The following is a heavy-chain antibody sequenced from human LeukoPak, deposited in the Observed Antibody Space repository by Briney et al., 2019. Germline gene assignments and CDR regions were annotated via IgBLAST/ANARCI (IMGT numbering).Heavy chain of an antibody. CDR3: ARVRMGAAPGGYYYYYMDV. V-gene: IGHV4-4*07. Sequence: SETLSLTCTVSGGSISSYYWSWIRQPAGKGLEWIGRIYASGSTNYNPSLKSRVTMSVDTSKNQFSLKLSSVTAADTAVYYCARVRMGAAPGGYYYYYMDVWVKGTTVTVSS. CDR2: IYASGST. D-gene: IGHD1-26*01. J-gene: IGHJ6*03. CDR1: GGSISSYY.